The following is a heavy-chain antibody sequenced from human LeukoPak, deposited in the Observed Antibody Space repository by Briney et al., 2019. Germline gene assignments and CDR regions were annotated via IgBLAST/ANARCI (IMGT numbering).Heavy chain of an antibody. J-gene: IGHJ3*02. Sequence: GGSLRLSCVASGFTFSDYYMTWIRQAPGKGLEWVSYISSSGSAIYYADSVKGRFTISRDNAKSSLYLQMNSLRADDTAVYYCARAFHDALDIWGQGTMVTVSS. CDR2: ISSSGSAI. CDR1: GFTFSDYY. CDR3: ARAFHDALDI. V-gene: IGHV3-11*01.